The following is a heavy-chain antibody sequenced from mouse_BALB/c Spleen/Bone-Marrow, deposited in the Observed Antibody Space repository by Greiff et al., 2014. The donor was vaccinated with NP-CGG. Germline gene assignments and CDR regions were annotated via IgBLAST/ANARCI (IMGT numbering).Heavy chain of an antibody. V-gene: IGHV2-9*02. CDR3: AREGRGYYGSSGAARDY. D-gene: IGHD1-1*01. CDR2: IWAGGST. J-gene: IGHJ4*01. Sequence: VKVVESGPGLVAPSQSLSITCTVSGFSLTSYGVLWVRQPPGKGLERLGVIWAGGSTSYNSALMSRLSINQDSSKSQVFLKLNSLQTDDTATYYCAREGRGYYGSSGAARDYWGQGTSVTVSS. CDR1: GFSLTSYG.